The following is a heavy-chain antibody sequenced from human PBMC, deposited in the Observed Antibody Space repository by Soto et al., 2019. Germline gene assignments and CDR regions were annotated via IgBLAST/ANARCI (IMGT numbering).Heavy chain of an antibody. J-gene: IGHJ5*02. V-gene: IGHV4-30-2*01. CDR1: SGCSVRGGCS. Sequence: CGVGSGCSVRGGCSCSWIRQPPGKGLEWIGYIYHSGSTYYNPSLKSRVTISVDRSKNQFSLKLTSVTAADTAVYYCSRVPSPWGQGTLVTVSS. CDR3: SRVPSP. CDR2: IYHSGST.